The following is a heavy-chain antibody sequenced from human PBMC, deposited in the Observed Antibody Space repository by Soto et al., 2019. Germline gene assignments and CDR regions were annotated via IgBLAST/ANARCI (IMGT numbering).Heavy chain of an antibody. CDR1: EFTFSSYS. V-gene: IGHV3-48*02. J-gene: IGHJ4*02. CDR3: AREDILGARSFDY. Sequence: EVQLVESGGGLVQWGGPLRLPFAASEFTFSSYSVNWVRQPPGKGLEGVSYISSGSKTIYYADSVKGRITVSRDNAKNSQYLQMNSLRDEDTAVYYCAREDILGARSFDYWGQGTLVTVSS. CDR2: ISSGSKTI. D-gene: IGHD1-26*01.